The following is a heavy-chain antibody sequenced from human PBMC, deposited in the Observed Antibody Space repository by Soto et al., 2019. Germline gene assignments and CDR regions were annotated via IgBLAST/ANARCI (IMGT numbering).Heavy chain of an antibody. V-gene: IGHV4-59*08. Sequence: SLTCTVSGGSISSYYWSWIRQPPGKGLEWIGYIYYSGSTNYNPSLKSRVTISVDTSKNQFSLKLSSVTAADMAVYYCARQGTMVRGVYYMDVWGKGTTVTVSS. CDR2: IYYSGST. CDR1: GGSISSYY. CDR3: ARQGTMVRGVYYMDV. D-gene: IGHD3-10*01. J-gene: IGHJ6*03.